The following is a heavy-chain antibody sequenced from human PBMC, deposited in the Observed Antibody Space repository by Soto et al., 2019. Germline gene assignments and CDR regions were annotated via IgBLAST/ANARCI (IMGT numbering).Heavy chain of an antibody. CDR3: ARLPANSSSR. J-gene: IGHJ4*02. V-gene: IGHV4-39*01. Sequence: QLQLQESGPGLVKPSETLSLTCTVSGCPISGSGYFWGWVRQPPGKGLEWIGSIYESGNTYYNPSLRGRLTISVDTSKSQISLKLRSVTAADTAVYYCARLPANSSSRWGQGTLVTVSS. D-gene: IGHD2-2*01. CDR2: IYESGNT. CDR1: GCPISGSGYF.